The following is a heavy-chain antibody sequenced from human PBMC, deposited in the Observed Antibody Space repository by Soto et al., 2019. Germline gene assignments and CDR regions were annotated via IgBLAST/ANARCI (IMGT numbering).Heavy chain of an antibody. CDR3: AIPSSGSGYDSTTNYFYY. J-gene: IGHJ4*02. CDR1: GNSFTRYC. CDR2: IYPGDSET. V-gene: IGHV5-51*01. Sequence: GAAVKISGKGSGNSFTRYCFGWLRQMPGKGLECMGIIYPGDSETRYRPSFQGQVTISADKSISTAYLQWSSLKGSDTAMYYCAIPSSGSGYDSTTNYFYYCGQGPLVTVS. D-gene: IGHD5-12*01.